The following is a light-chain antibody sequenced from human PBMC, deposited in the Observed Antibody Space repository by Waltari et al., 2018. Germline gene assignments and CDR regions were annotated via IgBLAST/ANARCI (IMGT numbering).Light chain of an antibody. CDR1: RGHVGTFNL. CDR3: CSYAGSRTYV. Sequence: QSALTQPASVSGSPGQSITISCPGTRGHVGTFNLVSWYQQHPGKVPKLIIYESSKRPSGVSNHFSGSKSGNTASLTISGLRAEDEADYYCCSYAGSRTYVFGTGTKVTVL. V-gene: IGLV2-23*01. CDR2: ESS. J-gene: IGLJ1*01.